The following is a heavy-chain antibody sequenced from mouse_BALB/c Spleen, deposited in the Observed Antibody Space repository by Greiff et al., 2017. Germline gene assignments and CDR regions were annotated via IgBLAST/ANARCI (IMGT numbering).Heavy chain of an antibody. V-gene: IGHV3-6*02. Sequence: DVQLQESGPGLVKPSQSLSLTCSVTGYSITSGYYWNWIRQFPGNKLEWMGYISYDGSNNYNPSLKNRISITRDTSKNQFFLKLNSVTTEDTATYYCARGTTVVESFDYWGQGTTLTVSS. J-gene: IGHJ2*01. D-gene: IGHD1-1*01. CDR3: ARGTTVVESFDY. CDR2: ISYDGSN. CDR1: GYSITSGYY.